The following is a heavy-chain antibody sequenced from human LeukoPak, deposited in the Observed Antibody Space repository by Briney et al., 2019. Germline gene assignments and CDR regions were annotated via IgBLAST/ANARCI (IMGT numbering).Heavy chain of an antibody. V-gene: IGHV3-43*02. CDR2: ISGDGCST. D-gene: IGHD1-26*01. CDR3: VRESERSGWFDH. CDR1: GLSTDDYA. Sequence: GGSLRLSCAAPGLSTDDYAIHWVRQAPGKGLESVSLISGDGCSTFYADSVRGRFTISRDNSKNSLSLQMSSLRSEDTALYFCVRESERSGWFDHWGQGTLVTVSS. J-gene: IGHJ5*02.